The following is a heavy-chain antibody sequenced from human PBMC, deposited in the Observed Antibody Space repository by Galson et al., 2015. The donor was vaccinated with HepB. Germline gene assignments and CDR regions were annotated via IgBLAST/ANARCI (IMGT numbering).Heavy chain of an antibody. CDR2: ISAYNGNT. Sequence: SVKVSCKASGYTFTSYGISWVRQAPGQGLEWMGWISAYNGNTNYAQKLQGRVTMTTDTSTSTAYMELRSLRSDDTAVYYCARCGYYYDSSGYYYFDYWGQGTLVTVSS. J-gene: IGHJ4*02. V-gene: IGHV1-18*01. CDR3: ARCGYYYDSSGYYYFDY. D-gene: IGHD3-22*01. CDR1: GYTFTSYG.